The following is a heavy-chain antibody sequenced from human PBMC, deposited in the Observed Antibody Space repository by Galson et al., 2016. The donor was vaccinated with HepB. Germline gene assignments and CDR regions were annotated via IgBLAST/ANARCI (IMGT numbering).Heavy chain of an antibody. Sequence: SLRLSCAASGLIFTNYAMNWVRQAPGKGPEWVSAITYDGSYKYYADSVKGRFTISRDDSRDTVYMQMNSLRAEDTAAYYCTNERGGNNWLDGWGTGATVSSSS. CDR2: ITYDGSYK. J-gene: IGHJ6*04. V-gene: IGHV3-30*18. CDR1: GLIFTNYA. CDR3: TNERGGNNWLDG. D-gene: IGHD4-23*01.